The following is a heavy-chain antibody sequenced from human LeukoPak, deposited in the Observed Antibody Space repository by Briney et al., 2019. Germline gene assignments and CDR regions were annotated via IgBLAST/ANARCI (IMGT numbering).Heavy chain of an antibody. CDR2: IYESGST. CDR3: AREKDNWFDP. J-gene: IGHJ5*02. Sequence: SETLSLTCTVSGYSITNGYYWDWIRQPPGKGLEWIGSIYESGSTYYNSSLKSRVTISVDTSKNQFSLKLSSVTAADTAVYYCAREKDNWFDPWGQGTQVTVSS. V-gene: IGHV4-38-2*02. CDR1: GYSITNGYY.